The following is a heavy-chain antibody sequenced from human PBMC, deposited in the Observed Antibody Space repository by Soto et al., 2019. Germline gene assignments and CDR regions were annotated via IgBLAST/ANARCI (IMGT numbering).Heavy chain of an antibody. J-gene: IGHJ6*02. CDR1: GGTFSSYA. CDR3: ASQQLGPSYYYGMDV. CDR2: SIPIFGTA. Sequence: QVQLVQSGAEVKKPGSSVKVSCKASGGTFSSYAISWVRQAPGQGLEWMGGSIPIFGTANYAQKCQGRVTITADESTSTAYMELSSMRSEETAVYYCASQQLGPSYYYGMDVWGQGTTVTVSS. D-gene: IGHD6-6*01. V-gene: IGHV1-69*12.